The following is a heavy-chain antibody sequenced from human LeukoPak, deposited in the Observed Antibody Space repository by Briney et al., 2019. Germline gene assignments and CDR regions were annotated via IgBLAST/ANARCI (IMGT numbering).Heavy chain of an antibody. CDR2: IYHSGST. CDR3: AREPPITLFGLVTGLSYYFDY. CDR1: GGSYRSFY. J-gene: IGHJ4*02. D-gene: IGHD3-3*01. Sequence: PSETLSLTCTVSGGSYRSFYWSWIRQPPGMGLEWIGYIYHSGSTNYNPSLKSRVTLSVDTSKNQFSLKLTSVTAADTAVYYCAREPPITLFGLVTGLSYYFDYWGQGTLVTVSS. V-gene: IGHV4-59*01.